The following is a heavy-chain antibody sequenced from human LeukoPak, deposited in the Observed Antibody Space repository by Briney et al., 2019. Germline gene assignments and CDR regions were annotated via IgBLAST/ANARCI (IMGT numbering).Heavy chain of an antibody. CDR1: GYSFTSYG. J-gene: IGHJ4*02. CDR3: ARERSGWFFSN. CDR2: INPYNGNT. V-gene: IGHV1-18*01. Sequence: ASVNVSCKASGYSFTSYGITWVRQAPGQGLEWMGWINPYNGNTNYAQKLKGRVSMTTDTSTSTAYMALGSLGYDDTAVYYCARERSGWFFSNWGQGTLVNVSS. D-gene: IGHD6-19*01.